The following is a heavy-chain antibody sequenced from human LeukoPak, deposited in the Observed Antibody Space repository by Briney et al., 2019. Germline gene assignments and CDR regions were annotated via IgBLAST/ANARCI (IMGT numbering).Heavy chain of an antibody. CDR1: GFTLSNYD. Sequence: GGSLRLSCTASGFTLSNYDMNWVRQAPGKGLEWISYIRSSGNIIYYADFLKGRFSISRDNGKSTMFLQMNTLRAEDTAVYYCARDRGGFYFDLWGQGTLVTVSS. J-gene: IGHJ4*02. V-gene: IGHV3-48*03. D-gene: IGHD3-10*01. CDR2: IRSSGNII. CDR3: ARDRGGFYFDL.